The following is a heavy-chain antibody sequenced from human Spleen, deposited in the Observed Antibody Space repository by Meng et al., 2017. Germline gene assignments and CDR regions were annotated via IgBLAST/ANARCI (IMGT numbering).Heavy chain of an antibody. J-gene: IGHJ5*02. CDR1: GYSFTSYY. CDR2: INPSGGST. V-gene: IGHV1-46*01. Sequence: ASVKVSCKASGYSFTSYYMHWVRQAPGQGLEWMGIINPSGGSTSYAQKFQGRVTMTRDTSTSTVYMELSSLRSEDTAVYYCAREAESWVGWFDPWGQGTLVTVSS. CDR3: AREAESWVGWFDP. D-gene: IGHD3-10*01.